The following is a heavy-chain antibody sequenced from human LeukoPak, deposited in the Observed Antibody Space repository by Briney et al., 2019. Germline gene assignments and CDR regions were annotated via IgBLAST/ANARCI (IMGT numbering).Heavy chain of an antibody. D-gene: IGHD6-19*01. V-gene: IGHV3-9*01. CDR1: GFTFDDYA. CDR2: ISWNSGSI. CDR3: AKEQMAGAFDY. J-gene: IGHJ4*02. Sequence: PGRSLRLSCAASGFTFDDYAMHWVRQAPGKGLEWVSGISWNSGSIGYADSVEGRFTISRDNAKNSLYLQMNSLRAEDTALYYCAKEQMAGAFDYGGQGTLVTVSS.